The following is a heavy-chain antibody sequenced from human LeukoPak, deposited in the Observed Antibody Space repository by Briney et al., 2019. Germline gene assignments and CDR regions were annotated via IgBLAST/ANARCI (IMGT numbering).Heavy chain of an antibody. Sequence: GGSLRLSCAASGLTFSSHGMHWVRQAPGKGLEWVAVISYDGSDKYYADSVKGRFTISRDNSKNTLYLQMVSLRVEDTAVHYCAKDLLPSIAVAAVAVPFDKWGQGALVTVSS. CDR3: AKDLLPSIAVAAVAVPFDK. CDR1: GLTFSSHG. D-gene: IGHD6-6*01. J-gene: IGHJ4*02. V-gene: IGHV3-30*19. CDR2: ISYDGSDK.